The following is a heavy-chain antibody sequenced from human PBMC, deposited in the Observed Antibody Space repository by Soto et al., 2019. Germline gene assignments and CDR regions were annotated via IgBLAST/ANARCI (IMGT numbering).Heavy chain of an antibody. J-gene: IGHJ4*02. D-gene: IGHD2-21*01. Sequence: SETLSLTCTGSGGSISSYYWSWIRQPPGKGLEWIGYIYYSGSTNYNPSLKSRVTISVDTSKNQFSLKLSSVTAADTAVYYCAMGACGGECTNFDVRGQRTPVPVAS. V-gene: IGHV4-59*01. CDR3: AMGACGGECTNFDV. CDR2: IYYSGST. CDR1: GGSISSYY.